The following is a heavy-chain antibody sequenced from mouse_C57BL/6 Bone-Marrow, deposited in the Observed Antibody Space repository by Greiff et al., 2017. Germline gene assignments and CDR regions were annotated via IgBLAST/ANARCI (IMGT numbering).Heavy chain of an antibody. V-gene: IGHV14-4*01. CDR2: IDPEIGDT. CDR1: GFNIKDDY. D-gene: IGHD2-3*01. J-gene: IGHJ2*01. CDR3: SSFDGNYFDF. Sequence: EVQLQQSGAELVRPGASVKLSCTASGFNIKDDYIHWVKQRPEQGLEWIGWIDPEIGDTEYASKFQGKATFTSDTSSNTAYLQLSSLTSEDTAFYYCSSFDGNYFDFWCQGTPLTVAS.